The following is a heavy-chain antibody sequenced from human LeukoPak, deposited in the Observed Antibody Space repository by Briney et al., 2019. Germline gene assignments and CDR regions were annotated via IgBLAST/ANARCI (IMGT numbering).Heavy chain of an antibody. CDR3: AKDIREGYCSGGNCDYYYYMDV. Sequence: GGSLRLSCAASGFTFDDYAMHWVRQAPGKGLEWVSGIGWDSGTIGYADSVKGRFTISRDNAKNSLYLRMNSLRPEDTALYYCAKDIREGYCSGGNCDYYYYMDVWGKGTTVTVSS. J-gene: IGHJ6*03. CDR2: IGWDSGTI. CDR1: GFTFDDYA. V-gene: IGHV3-9*01. D-gene: IGHD2-15*01.